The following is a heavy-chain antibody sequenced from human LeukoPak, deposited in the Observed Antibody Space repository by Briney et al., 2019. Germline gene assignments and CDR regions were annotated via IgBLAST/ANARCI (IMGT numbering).Heavy chain of an antibody. CDR1: GFTFSSYS. V-gene: IGHV3-21*01. J-gene: IGHJ4*02. Sequence: PGGSLRLSCAASGFTFSSYSMNWVRQAPGKGLEWVSSISSSSSYIYYADSVKGRFTISRDNAKNTLYLQMNSLRAEDTAVYYCARGTESFTGYWGQGTLVTVSS. D-gene: IGHD1-14*01. CDR3: ARGTESFTGY. CDR2: ISSSSSYI.